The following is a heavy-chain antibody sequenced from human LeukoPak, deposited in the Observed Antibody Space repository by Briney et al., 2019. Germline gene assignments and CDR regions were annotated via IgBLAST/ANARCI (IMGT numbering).Heavy chain of an antibody. CDR2: ISGSGGST. V-gene: IGHV3-23*01. CDR3: AKDPHSWFGELFGKDWFDP. CDR1: GFSFSNYA. D-gene: IGHD3-10*01. J-gene: IGHJ5*02. Sequence: GGSLRLSCAASGFSFSNYAMSWVRQAPGKGLEWVSGISGSGGSTYYADSVKGRFTISRDNSKNTLYLQMNSLRAEDTAVYYCAKDPHSWFGELFGKDWFDPWGQGTLVTVSS.